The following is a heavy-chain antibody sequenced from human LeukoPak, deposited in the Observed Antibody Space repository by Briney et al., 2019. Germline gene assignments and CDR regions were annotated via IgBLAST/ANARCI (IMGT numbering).Heavy chain of an antibody. CDR1: DYSISSGYY. J-gene: IGHJ3*02. Sequence: SETLSLTCTVSDYSISSGYYWGWVRQPPGKGLEWIGSIYHSGSTYYNPSLKSRVTISVDTSKNQFSLKMSSVTAADTAVYYCARTLNYYGSSYTEALDAFDIWGQGTMVTVSS. CDR3: ARTLNYYGSSYTEALDAFDI. V-gene: IGHV4-38-2*02. CDR2: IYHSGST. D-gene: IGHD3-22*01.